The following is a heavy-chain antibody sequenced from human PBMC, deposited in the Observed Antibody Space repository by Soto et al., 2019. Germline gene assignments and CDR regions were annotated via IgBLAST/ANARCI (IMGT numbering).Heavy chain of an antibody. CDR1: GCSVNRGSYY. Sequence: SETLSLTCTVSGCSVNRGSYYWSWIRQPPGKGLEWIGYIYYSGSTNYNPSHKSRVTISVDTSKNQFSLKLSSVTAAETAVYYCVRGIAGWYPGRYYYGMDVWGQGTTVTVSS. J-gene: IGHJ6*02. V-gene: IGHV4-61*01. CDR2: IYYSGST. D-gene: IGHD6-19*01. CDR3: VRGIAGWYPGRYYYGMDV.